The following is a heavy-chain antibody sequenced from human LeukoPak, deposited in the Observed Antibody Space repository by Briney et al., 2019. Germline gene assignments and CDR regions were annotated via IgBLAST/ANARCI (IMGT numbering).Heavy chain of an antibody. CDR3: ARGVVAGLVDY. CDR2: INSDGSST. Sequence: GGSLRLSCAASGFTFSSYWMHWVRQAPGKGLVWVSRINSDGSSTSYADSVKGRFTISRDNAKNTLYLQMNSLRAEDTAVYYCARGVVAGLVDYWGQGTLVTVSS. J-gene: IGHJ4*02. D-gene: IGHD2-15*01. V-gene: IGHV3-74*01. CDR1: GFTFSSYW.